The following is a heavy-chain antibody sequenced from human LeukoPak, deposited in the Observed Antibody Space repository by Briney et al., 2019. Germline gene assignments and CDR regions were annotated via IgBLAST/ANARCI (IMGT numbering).Heavy chain of an antibody. CDR2: VSALNGKT. Sequence: GASAKVSCKTSGYTFTSYVIIWVRQAPGQGLEWMAYVSALNGKTRYAQKIQGRVTVTTDTSTRTAYMELRSLRSDDTAVYFCARELWCSGGNCYLNAFDIWGQGTLVTVSS. V-gene: IGHV1-18*01. J-gene: IGHJ3*02. CDR3: ARELWCSGGNCYLNAFDI. CDR1: GYTFTSYV. D-gene: IGHD2-15*01.